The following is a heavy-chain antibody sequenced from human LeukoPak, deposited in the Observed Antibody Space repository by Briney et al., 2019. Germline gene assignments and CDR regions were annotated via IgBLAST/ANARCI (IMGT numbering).Heavy chain of an antibody. CDR2: ISSSSSYI. Sequence: GGSLRLSCAASGFTFSSYSMNWVRQAPGKGLEWVSSISSSSSYIYYADSVKGRFTISRDNAKNSLYLQMNSLGAEDTAVYYCARDRVPGRGYCSSTSCYPDYWGQGTLVTVSS. V-gene: IGHV3-21*01. CDR1: GFTFSSYS. D-gene: IGHD2-2*01. J-gene: IGHJ4*02. CDR3: ARDRVPGRGYCSSTSCYPDY.